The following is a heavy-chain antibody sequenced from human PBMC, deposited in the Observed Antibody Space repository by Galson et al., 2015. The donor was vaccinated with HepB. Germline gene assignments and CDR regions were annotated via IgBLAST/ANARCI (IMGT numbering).Heavy chain of an antibody. CDR3: AREVHVRGNYYFDF. D-gene: IGHD3-16*01. CDR1: GFTFSNYA. V-gene: IGHV3-23*01. J-gene: IGHJ4*02. CDR2: IRPTGGNT. Sequence: SLRLSCAASGFTFSNYAIGWVRRAPGKGLQWVSAIRPTGGNTYYADPVKGRFIISREDSSNTMYLQMNSLSDEDTAVYYCAREVHVRGNYYFDFWGRGTLVTVSS.